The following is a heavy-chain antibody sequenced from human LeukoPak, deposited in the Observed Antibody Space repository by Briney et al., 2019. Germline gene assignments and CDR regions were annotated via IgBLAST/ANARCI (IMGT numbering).Heavy chain of an antibody. CDR3: ARAGVWDYSDSSGYHKPAYDS. CDR1: GYTFTDYY. CDR2: INPSSGGT. Sequence: GASVKVSCKASGYTFTDYYMHWVRQAPGRGLEWMGWINPSSGGTNYAQKFQGRVTVTRDTSISTAYMDLSRLRSDDTAVYYCARAGVWDYSDSSGYHKPAYDSWGQGTMVTVSS. J-gene: IGHJ3*02. D-gene: IGHD3-22*01. V-gene: IGHV1-2*02.